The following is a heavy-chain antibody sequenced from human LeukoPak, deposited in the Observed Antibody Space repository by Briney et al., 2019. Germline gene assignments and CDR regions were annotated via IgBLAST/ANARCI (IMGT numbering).Heavy chain of an antibody. D-gene: IGHD4-17*01. Sequence: SVKVSCKASGGTFSSYAISWVRQAPGQGLEWMGGLIPIFGTANYAQKFQGRVTITTDESTSTAYMELSSLRSEDTAVYYCARLSVGIYGDYGDAFDIWGQGTMVTVSS. J-gene: IGHJ3*02. CDR3: ARLSVGIYGDYGDAFDI. CDR1: GGTFSSYA. CDR2: LIPIFGTA. V-gene: IGHV1-69*05.